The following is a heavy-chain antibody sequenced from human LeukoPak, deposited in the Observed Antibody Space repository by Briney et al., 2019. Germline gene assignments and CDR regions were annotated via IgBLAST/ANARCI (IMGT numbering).Heavy chain of an antibody. Sequence: ASVKLSCKAAGGTFSSYAISWGRQAPGQGLEGMGGIIPICGTANYAQKFPGRVTITAYKSTSTAYMELSSLRSEDRAVYYCARGGDYDILTGYYTGFPSYYFDYWGEGPLVTVSS. CDR1: GGTFSSYA. J-gene: IGHJ4*02. CDR2: IIPICGTA. CDR3: ARGGDYDILTGYYTGFPSYYFDY. D-gene: IGHD3-9*01. V-gene: IGHV1-69*06.